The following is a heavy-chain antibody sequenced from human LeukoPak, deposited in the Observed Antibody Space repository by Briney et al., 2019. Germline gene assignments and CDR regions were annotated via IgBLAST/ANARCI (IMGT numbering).Heavy chain of an antibody. V-gene: IGHV3-66*01. D-gene: IGHD2-21*01. CDR2: CLAGVLP. J-gene: IGHJ4*02. CDR3: GGRFCNSCPLDF. Sequence: GGALRLSRVGSVFNLSPNNIYWVRPAPGKGLGCVSYCLAGVLPNYDASVRDRFITSRDTSKNTLYFQISSRSAEDTAVFYCGGRFCNSCPLDFWGQGTLVTVSS. CDR1: VFNLSPNN.